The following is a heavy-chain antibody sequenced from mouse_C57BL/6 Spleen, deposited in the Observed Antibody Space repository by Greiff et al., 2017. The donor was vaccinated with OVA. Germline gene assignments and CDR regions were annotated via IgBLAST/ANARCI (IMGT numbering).Heavy chain of an antibody. Sequence: VQLQQSGPELVKPGASVKISCKASGYTFTDYYMNWVKQSHGKSLEWIGDINPNNGGTSYNQKFKGKATLTVDKSSSTAYMELRSLTSEDSAVYYCARDYGSSGGFMDYWGQGTSVTVSS. CDR1: GYTFTDYY. J-gene: IGHJ4*01. V-gene: IGHV1-26*01. D-gene: IGHD1-1*01. CDR3: ARDYGSSGGFMDY. CDR2: INPNNGGT.